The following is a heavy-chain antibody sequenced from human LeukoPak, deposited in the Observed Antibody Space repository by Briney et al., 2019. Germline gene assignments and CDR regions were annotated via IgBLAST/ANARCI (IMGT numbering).Heavy chain of an antibody. CDR3: ARDPYSGTYSDYYYYYMDV. Sequence: GGSLRLSCAASAFSFSDYNMNWVRQAPGKGLEWVSSITSSGSYIYYADPVKGRFTISRDNAKNSLYLQLNSLRAEDTAVYYCARDPYSGTYSDYYYYYMDVWGKGTTVTISS. D-gene: IGHD1-26*01. CDR1: AFSFSDYN. CDR2: ITSSGSYI. V-gene: IGHV3-21*01. J-gene: IGHJ6*03.